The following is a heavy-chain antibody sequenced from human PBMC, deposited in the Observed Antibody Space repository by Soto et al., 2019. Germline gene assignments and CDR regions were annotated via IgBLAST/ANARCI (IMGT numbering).Heavy chain of an antibody. CDR3: ATGFPQWELLQY. CDR2: FDPEEGNT. Sequence: QVQLVQFGAEVKKPGASVKVSCKVSGYTLSELFVHWVRQAPGKGLEWLGGFDPEEGNTIYAQNFRGRVTMTDDTSTDTAHMELSSLRSDDTAVYYCATGFPQWELLQYWGQGTLLTVSS. CDR1: GYTLSELF. J-gene: IGHJ4*02. D-gene: IGHD1-26*01. V-gene: IGHV1-24*01.